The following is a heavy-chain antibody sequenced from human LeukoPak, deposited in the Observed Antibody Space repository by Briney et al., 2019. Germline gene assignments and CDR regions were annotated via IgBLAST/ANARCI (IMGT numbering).Heavy chain of an antibody. J-gene: IGHJ5*02. Sequence: GASVKVFCRASGYPFSDYGFSWVRQVPGQGLEWMGWISGDNGDTRFAQKFQARVTVTTDTSTGTAYMELRSLTSADTAVYFCARDTYLYGSGSYSGLDPWGQGTLVTVSS. CDR3: ARDTYLYGSGSYSGLDP. CDR2: ISGDNGDT. V-gene: IGHV1-18*04. D-gene: IGHD3-10*01. CDR1: GYPFSDYG.